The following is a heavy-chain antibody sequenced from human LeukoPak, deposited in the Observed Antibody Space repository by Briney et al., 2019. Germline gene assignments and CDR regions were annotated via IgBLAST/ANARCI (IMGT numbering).Heavy chain of an antibody. CDR2: INPNSGGT. V-gene: IGHV1-2*02. Sequence: ASVKVSCKASGYTFTGYYMHWVRQAPGQGLEWMGWINPNSGGTNYAQKFQGRVTMTRDTSTSTAYMELRSLRSDDTAVYYCARDRGSWYFDLWGRGTLVTVSS. J-gene: IGHJ2*01. D-gene: IGHD1-26*01. CDR3: ARDRGSWYFDL. CDR1: GYTFTGYY.